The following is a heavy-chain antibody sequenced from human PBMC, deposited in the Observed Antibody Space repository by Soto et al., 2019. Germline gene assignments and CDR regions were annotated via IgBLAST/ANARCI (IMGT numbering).Heavy chain of an antibody. Sequence: EVQLVESGGGLVKPGGSLRLSCAASGFTFSSYSMNWVRQAPGKGLEWVSSISSSSSYIYYADSVKGRFTISRDNAKNSLYLQMNSLRAEDTAVYYCARVPYYGPASGAFDIWGQGTMVTVSS. CDR2: ISSSSSYI. D-gene: IGHD3-10*01. CDR1: GFTFSSYS. V-gene: IGHV3-21*01. J-gene: IGHJ3*02. CDR3: ARVPYYGPASGAFDI.